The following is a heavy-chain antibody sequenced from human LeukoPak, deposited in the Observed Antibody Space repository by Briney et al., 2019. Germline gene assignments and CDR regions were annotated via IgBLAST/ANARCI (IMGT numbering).Heavy chain of an antibody. CDR2: IWYDGSNK. CDR1: GFTFSSYA. Sequence: GGSLRLSCAASGFTFSSYAMSWVRQAPGKGLEWVAVIWYDGSNKYYADSVKGRFTISRDNSKNTLYLQMNSLRAEDTAVYYCARDYYDSSGYYELYYYYYHGMDVWGQGTTVTVSS. J-gene: IGHJ6*02. CDR3: ARDYYDSSGYYELYYYYYHGMDV. V-gene: IGHV3-33*08. D-gene: IGHD3-22*01.